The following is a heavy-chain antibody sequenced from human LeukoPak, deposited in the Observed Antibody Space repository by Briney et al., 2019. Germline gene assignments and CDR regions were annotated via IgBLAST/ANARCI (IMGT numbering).Heavy chain of an antibody. CDR3: ARDHRWLRGYYYYGMDV. V-gene: IGHV3-30-3*01. Sequence: AGGSLRLSCAASGFTFSSYAMHRVRQAPGKGLEWVAVISYDGSNKYYADSVKGRFTISRDNSKNTLYLQMNSLRAEDTAVYYCARDHRWLRGYYYYGMDVWGQGTTVTVSS. CDR2: ISYDGSNK. CDR1: GFTFSSYA. D-gene: IGHD5-18*01. J-gene: IGHJ6*02.